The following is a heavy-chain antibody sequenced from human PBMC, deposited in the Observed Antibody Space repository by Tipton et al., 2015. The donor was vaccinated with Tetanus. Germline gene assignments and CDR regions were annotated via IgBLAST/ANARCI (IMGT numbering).Heavy chain of an antibody. V-gene: IGHV3-23*01. CDR2: ISGSGGST. Sequence: SLRLSCAASGFTFSSYSMNWVRQAPGKGLEWVSAISGSGGSTYYADSVKGRFTISRDNSKNTLYLQMNSLRAEDTAVYYCAKLSGVPTGYSSGWCFDYWGQGTLVTVSS. D-gene: IGHD6-19*01. J-gene: IGHJ4*02. CDR3: AKLSGVPTGYSSGWCFDY. CDR1: GFTFSSYS.